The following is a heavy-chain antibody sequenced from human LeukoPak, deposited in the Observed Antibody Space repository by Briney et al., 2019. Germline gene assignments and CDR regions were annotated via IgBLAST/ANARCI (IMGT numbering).Heavy chain of an antibody. CDR3: ARDQGFRGLYYFMDV. V-gene: IGHV1-46*01. D-gene: IGHD3-16*01. CDR1: GYIFTSYY. J-gene: IGHJ6*03. CDR2: IDPSGGST. Sequence: GASVKVSCKASGYIFTSYYLHWVRQAPGQGLEWMGVIDPSGGSTSYPQKFQGRVTMTRDTSTGTVYMELSSLRSEDTAVYYCARDQGFRGLYYFMDVWGKGTTVTVSS.